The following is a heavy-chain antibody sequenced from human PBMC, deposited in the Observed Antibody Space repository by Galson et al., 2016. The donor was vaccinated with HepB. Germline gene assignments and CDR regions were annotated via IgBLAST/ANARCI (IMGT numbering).Heavy chain of an antibody. CDR2: IIPVYGTA. Sequence: SVKVSCKASGGTFGRYAISWVRQAPGQGPEWMGGIIPVYGTANYAPSFQDRLTITADELTTTAYMELSTLRSEDTAVYCCAREGSGSYYNPLDFYFYGMDVWGQGTTVTVSS. D-gene: IGHD3-10*01. J-gene: IGHJ6*02. CDR3: AREGSGSYYNPLDFYFYGMDV. CDR1: GGTFGRYA. V-gene: IGHV1-69*13.